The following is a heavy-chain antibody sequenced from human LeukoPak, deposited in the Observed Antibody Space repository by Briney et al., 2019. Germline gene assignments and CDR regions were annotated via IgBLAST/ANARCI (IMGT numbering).Heavy chain of an antibody. J-gene: IGHJ6*03. CDR2: ISSSGSTI. Sequence: GGSLRLSCAASGFTFSSYEMNWVRQAPGKGLEWVSYISSSGSTIYYADSVKGRFTISRGNAKNSLYLQMNSLRAEDTAVYYCARDGVEGLAGEGHYYYYYYMDVWGKGTTVTISS. CDR3: ARDGVEGLAGEGHYYYYYYMDV. CDR1: GFTFSSYE. D-gene: IGHD5-24*01. V-gene: IGHV3-48*03.